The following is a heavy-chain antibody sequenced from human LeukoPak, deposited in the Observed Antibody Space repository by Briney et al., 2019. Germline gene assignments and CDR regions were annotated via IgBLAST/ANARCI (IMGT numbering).Heavy chain of an antibody. CDR3: ATDRPAMVYYYYGMDV. Sequence: ASVKVSRKVSGYTLTELSMHWVRQAPGKGLEWMGGFDPEDGETIYAQKFQGRVTMTEDTSTDTAYMELSSLRSEDTAVYYCATDRPAMVYYYYGMDVWGQGTTVTVSS. D-gene: IGHD2-2*01. CDR2: FDPEDGET. J-gene: IGHJ6*02. CDR1: GYTLTELS. V-gene: IGHV1-24*01.